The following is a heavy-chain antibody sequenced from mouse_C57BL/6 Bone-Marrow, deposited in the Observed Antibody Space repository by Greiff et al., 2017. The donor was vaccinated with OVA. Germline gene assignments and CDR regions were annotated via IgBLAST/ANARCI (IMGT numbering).Heavy chain of an antibody. V-gene: IGHV1-54*01. CDR3: ARCWYFDV. CDR1: GYAFTNYL. CDR2: INPGSGGT. Sequence: QVQLQQSGAELVRPGTSVKVSCKASGYAFTNYLIEWVKQRPGQGLEWIGVINPGSGGTNYNEKFKGKATLTADKSSSTAYMQLSSLTSEDSAVYFSARCWYFDVWGTGTTVTVSS. J-gene: IGHJ1*03.